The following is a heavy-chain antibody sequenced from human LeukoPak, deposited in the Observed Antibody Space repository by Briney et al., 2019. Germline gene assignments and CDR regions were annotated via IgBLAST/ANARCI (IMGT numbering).Heavy chain of an antibody. CDR1: GGTFSSYA. CDR3: ARDLYSDDAFDI. CDR2: IIPILGIA. V-gene: IGHV1-69*04. D-gene: IGHD4-11*01. J-gene: IGHJ3*02. Sequence: ASVKVSCKASGGTFSSYAISWVRQAPGQGLEWMGRIIPILGIANYAQKFQGRVTITADKSTSTAYMELSSLRSEDTAMYYCARDLYSDDAFDIWGQGTMVTVSS.